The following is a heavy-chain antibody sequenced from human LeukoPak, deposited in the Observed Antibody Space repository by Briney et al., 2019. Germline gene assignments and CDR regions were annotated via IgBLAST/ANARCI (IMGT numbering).Heavy chain of an antibody. Sequence: GESLKISCKGSGYSFTSYWIGWVRQMPGKGLEWMGIIYPGDSDTRYSPSFQGQVTISADKSISTAYLQWSSLKASDTAMYYCASQGRTTGPPDAFHIWGQGTMVTVSS. CDR3: ASQGRTTGPPDAFHI. CDR2: IYPGDSDT. CDR1: GYSFTSYW. D-gene: IGHD1-1*01. V-gene: IGHV5-51*01. J-gene: IGHJ3*02.